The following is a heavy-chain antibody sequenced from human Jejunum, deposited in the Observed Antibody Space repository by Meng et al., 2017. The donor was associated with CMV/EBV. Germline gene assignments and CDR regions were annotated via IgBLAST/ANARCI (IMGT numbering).Heavy chain of an antibody. CDR2: IKQDGGEK. V-gene: IGHV3-7*01. D-gene: IGHD6-19*01. CDR1: GFSFSNYW. J-gene: IGHJ4*02. Sequence: CAASGFSFSNYWMDWVRQTPGKGLEWVANIKQDGGEKYYVDSVEGRFTISRDNAKNSLYLQMNSLRAEDTAVYYCARRWAVAGLDYWGQGTLVTVSS. CDR3: ARRWAVAGLDY.